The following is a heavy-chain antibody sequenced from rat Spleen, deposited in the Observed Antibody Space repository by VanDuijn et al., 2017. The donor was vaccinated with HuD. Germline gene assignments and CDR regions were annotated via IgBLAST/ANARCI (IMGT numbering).Heavy chain of an antibody. CDR1: GFTFNNYW. V-gene: IGHV5-31*01. CDR3: TRDRSYSGRPHYFDY. Sequence: EVQLVESGGGLVQPGRSLKLSCVASGFTFNNYWMTWIRQAPGKGLEWVASITHTGGSTYYPDSVKGRFTISRDNAKSTIYLQMNSLRSEDTATYYCTRDRSYSGRPHYFDYWGQGVMVTVSS. CDR2: ITHTGGST. D-gene: IGHD1-1*01. J-gene: IGHJ2*01.